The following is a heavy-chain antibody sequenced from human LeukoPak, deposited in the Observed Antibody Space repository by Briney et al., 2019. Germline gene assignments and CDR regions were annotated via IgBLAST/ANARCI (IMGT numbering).Heavy chain of an antibody. CDR3: ALRPHSSNWNGWFDP. J-gene: IGHJ5*02. CDR2: INHSGST. V-gene: IGHV4-34*01. CDR1: CGSFNGFY. D-gene: IGHD1-1*01. Sequence: PSETLSPTSPFDCGSFNGFYWSLIRPPPREGLGWVWEINHSGSTNYNPSLKSRVTISVDTSKNQFSLKLSSVTAADTAVYYCALRPHSSNWNGWFDPWGQGTLVTVSS.